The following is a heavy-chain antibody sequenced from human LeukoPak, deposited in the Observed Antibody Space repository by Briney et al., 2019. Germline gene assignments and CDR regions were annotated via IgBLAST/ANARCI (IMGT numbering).Heavy chain of an antibody. CDR1: GGSISSGGYY. J-gene: IGHJ5*02. Sequence: PSETLSLTCTVSGGSISSGGYYWSWIRQHPGKGLEWIGYIYYSGSTYYNPSLKSRVTISVDTSKNQFSLKLSSVTAADTAVYYCARAQYYDFWSGYLNWFDPWGQGTLVTVSS. D-gene: IGHD3-3*01. CDR3: ARAQYYDFWSGYLNWFDP. CDR2: IYYSGST. V-gene: IGHV4-31*03.